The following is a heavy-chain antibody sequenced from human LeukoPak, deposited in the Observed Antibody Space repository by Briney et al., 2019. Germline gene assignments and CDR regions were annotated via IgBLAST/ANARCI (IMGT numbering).Heavy chain of an antibody. J-gene: IGHJ5*02. V-gene: IGHV4-34*01. CDR2: INHSGST. D-gene: IGHD3-10*01. CDR1: GGSISIYY. CDR3: ARGRITMVRGAPLWFDP. Sequence: SETLSLTCTVSGGSISIYYWSWIRQPPGKGLEWIGEINHSGSTNYNPSLKSRVTISVDTSKNQFSLKLSSVTAADTAVYYCARGRITMVRGAPLWFDPWGQGTLVTVSS.